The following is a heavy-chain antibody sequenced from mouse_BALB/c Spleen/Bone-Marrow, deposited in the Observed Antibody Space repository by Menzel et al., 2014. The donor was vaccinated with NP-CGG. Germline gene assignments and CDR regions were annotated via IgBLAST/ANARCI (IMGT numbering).Heavy chain of an antibody. CDR2: INHNTGYT. V-gene: IGHV1-7*01. CDR1: GYIFTNYW. J-gene: IGHJ3*01. D-gene: IGHD3-2*01. Sequence: QVQLQQSGAELAKPGASVKMSCKASGYIFTNYWMHWVKQRPGQGLEWIGYINHNTGYTEYNQKFKDKATVTADKSSSTAYMQLNSLTSGDSAVYYCARRGDSSGYAFAYWGQGTLVTVSA. CDR3: ARRGDSSGYAFAY.